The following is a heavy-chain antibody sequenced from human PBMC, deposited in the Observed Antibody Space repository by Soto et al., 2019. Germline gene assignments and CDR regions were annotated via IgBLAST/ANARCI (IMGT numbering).Heavy chain of an antibody. CDR2: IYYSGST. Sequence: QVQLQESGPGLVKPSQTLSLTCTVSGGSISSGGYYWSWIRQHPGKGLEWIGYIYYSGSTYYNPTLKSRVTVSVDTSKNQFSLKLSSVTAADTAVYYCAADYDSSGYRTFDYWGQGTLVTVSS. D-gene: IGHD3-22*01. V-gene: IGHV4-31*03. CDR3: AADYDSSGYRTFDY. J-gene: IGHJ4*02. CDR1: GGSISSGGYY.